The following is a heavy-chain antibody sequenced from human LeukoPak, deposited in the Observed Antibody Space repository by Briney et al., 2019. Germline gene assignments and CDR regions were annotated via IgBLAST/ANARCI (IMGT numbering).Heavy chain of an antibody. CDR2: IYYNGNS. CDR1: GGSISSYY. V-gene: IGHV4-59*01. Sequence: SSETLSLTCTVPGGSISSYYWSWIRQPPGKGLEWIAYIYYNGNSYYNPSLKSRVTLSVDTSKNQFSLKLSSVTAADTAIYYCARIPSSSSWSLGYFDFWGQGTLVTVSS. D-gene: IGHD6-13*01. J-gene: IGHJ4*02. CDR3: ARIPSSSSWSLGYFDF.